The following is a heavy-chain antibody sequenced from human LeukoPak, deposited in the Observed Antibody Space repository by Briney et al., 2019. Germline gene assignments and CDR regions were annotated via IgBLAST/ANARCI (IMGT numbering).Heavy chain of an antibody. D-gene: IGHD2-2*01. V-gene: IGHV3-23*01. Sequence: GGSLRLSCAASGFTFRSYAMSWFRQAPGKGLEWVSAISGNGGGTYYADSVKGRFTISRDNSKNTLYLQMNSLRAEDTAVYYCAKGDCSSTSCYAPADYWGQGTLATVSS. CDR1: GFTFRSYA. CDR2: ISGNGGGT. J-gene: IGHJ4*02. CDR3: AKGDCSSTSCYAPADY.